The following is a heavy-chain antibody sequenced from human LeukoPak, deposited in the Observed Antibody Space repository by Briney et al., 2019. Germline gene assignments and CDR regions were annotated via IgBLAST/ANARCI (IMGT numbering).Heavy chain of an antibody. D-gene: IGHD2-15*01. CDR1: GFTFTSHG. V-gene: IGHV3-30*02. CDR2: TRNDGNNK. CDR3: AKKRPNLVVAATLPRYYYYMDV. J-gene: IGHJ6*03. Sequence: SGGSLRLSCAASGFTFTSHGMHWVRQAPGKGLEWVAFTRNDGNNKYYADSVKGRFTISRDNSKNTLSPQMNSLRTEDTAVYYCAKKRPNLVVAATLPRYYYYMDVWGKGTTVTVSS.